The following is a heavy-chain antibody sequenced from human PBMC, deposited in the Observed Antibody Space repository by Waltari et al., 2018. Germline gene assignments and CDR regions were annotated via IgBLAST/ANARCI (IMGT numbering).Heavy chain of an antibody. D-gene: IGHD6-13*01. Sequence: EVQLVESGGGLVQPGGSLRLSCAASGFTFSSYWMSWVRQAAGKGLELVANIKQDGSEKYYVDSVKGRFTISRDNAKNSLYLQMNSLRAEDTAVYYCASKVYSSSWYNWFDPWGQGTLVTVSS. V-gene: IGHV3-7*01. J-gene: IGHJ5*02. CDR2: IKQDGSEK. CDR3: ASKVYSSSWYNWFDP. CDR1: GFTFSSYW.